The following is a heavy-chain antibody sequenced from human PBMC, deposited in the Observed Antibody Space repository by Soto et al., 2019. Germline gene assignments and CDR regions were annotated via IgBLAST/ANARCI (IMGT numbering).Heavy chain of an antibody. Sequence: GGSLRLSCAASGFTFSSYSMNWVRQAPGKGLEWVSYISSSSSTIYYADSVKGRFTISRDNAKNSLYLQMNSLIAEDTAVYYCAREGEDIVVVVAADPMGSFDYWGQGTLVTVSS. CDR3: AREGEDIVVVVAADPMGSFDY. J-gene: IGHJ4*02. CDR2: ISSSSSTI. CDR1: GFTFSSYS. D-gene: IGHD2-15*01. V-gene: IGHV3-48*01.